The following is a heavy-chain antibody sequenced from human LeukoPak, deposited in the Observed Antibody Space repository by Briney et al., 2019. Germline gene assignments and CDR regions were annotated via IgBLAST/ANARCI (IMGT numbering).Heavy chain of an antibody. CDR2: IYSSGSYI. V-gene: IGHV3-21*01. D-gene: IGHD2/OR15-2a*01. Sequence: GGSLRLSCAASGFTFSTYTMNWVRQAPGKGLEWVSSIYSSGSYIYYADSVQGRFTISRDNAKNSLYLQMNSLRAEDTALYYCARDRTAVSSPLYYWGQGTLVIASS. CDR1: GFTFSTYT. J-gene: IGHJ4*02. CDR3: ARDRTAVSSPLYY.